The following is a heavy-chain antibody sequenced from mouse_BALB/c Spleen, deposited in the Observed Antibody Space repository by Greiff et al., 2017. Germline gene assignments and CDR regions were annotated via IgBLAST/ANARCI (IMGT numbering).Heavy chain of an antibody. J-gene: IGHJ4*01. V-gene: IGHV3-8*02. CDR1: GDSITSGY. CDR2: ISYSGST. CDR3: ARNYDYDGDYAMDY. Sequence: EVKLVESGPSLVKPSQTLSLTCSVTGDSITSGYWNWIRKFPGNKLEYMGYISYSGSTYYNPSLKSRISITRDTSKNQYYLQLNSVTTEDTATYYCARNYDYDGDYAMDYWGQGTSVTVSS. D-gene: IGHD2-4*01.